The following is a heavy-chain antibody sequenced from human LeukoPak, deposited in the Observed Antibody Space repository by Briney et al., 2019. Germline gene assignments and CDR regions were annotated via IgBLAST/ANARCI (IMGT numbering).Heavy chain of an antibody. CDR2: INPSSGGT. J-gene: IGHJ5*02. CDR3: ARGYCSGGSCYSVENWFDP. V-gene: IGHV1-2*06. CDR1: GYTFTKYY. Sequence: ASVKVSCKASGYTFTKYYMFWVRQAPGQGLEWMGRINPSSGGTDYAQKFQGRVTMTRDTSISTAYMELSSLRSDDTAMYYCARGYCSGGSCYSVENWFDPWGQGTLVTVSS. D-gene: IGHD2-15*01.